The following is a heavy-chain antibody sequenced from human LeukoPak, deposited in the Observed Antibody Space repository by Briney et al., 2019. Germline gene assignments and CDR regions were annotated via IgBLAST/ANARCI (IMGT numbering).Heavy chain of an antibody. CDR2: IYYSGST. CDR1: GGSISSYY. Sequence: SETLSLTCTVSGGSISSYYWSWIRQPPGKGLEWIGYIYYSGSTNYNPSLKSRVTISVDTSKNQFSLKLSSVTAADTAVYYCASVTPVFMDYWGQGTLVTVSS. V-gene: IGHV4-59*01. J-gene: IGHJ4*02. D-gene: IGHD2-15*01. CDR3: ASVTPVFMDY.